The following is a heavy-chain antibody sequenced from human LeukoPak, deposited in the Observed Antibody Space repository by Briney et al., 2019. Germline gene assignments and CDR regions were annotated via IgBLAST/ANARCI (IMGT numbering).Heavy chain of an antibody. J-gene: IGHJ4*02. CDR1: GFTFSSYA. V-gene: IGHV3-23*01. D-gene: IGHD2-2*01. Sequence: PGGSLRLSCAASGFTFSSYAMSWVRQAPGKGLEWVSAISGSGGSTYYADSVKGRFTISRDNSKDTLYLQMNSLRAEDTAVYYCAKAPSVVPAAMFDYWGQGTLVTVSS. CDR2: ISGSGGST. CDR3: AKAPSVVPAAMFDY.